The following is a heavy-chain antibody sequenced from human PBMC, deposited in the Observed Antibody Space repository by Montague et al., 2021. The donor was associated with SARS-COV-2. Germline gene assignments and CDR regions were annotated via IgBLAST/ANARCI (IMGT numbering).Heavy chain of an antibody. D-gene: IGHD6-19*01. CDR1: GFSLSTRTVG. V-gene: IGHV2-5*02. Sequence: PALVKPPQTLTLTCTFSGFSLSTRTVGVGWIRQPPGKALEWLALIYWDDDKRYSPSLKSRRTITKVTSKNQVVLTMTNMDPVDTATNYWAHILPAVADFDYWGQGTLVTVSS. CDR3: AHILPAVADFDY. J-gene: IGHJ4*02. CDR2: IYWDDDK.